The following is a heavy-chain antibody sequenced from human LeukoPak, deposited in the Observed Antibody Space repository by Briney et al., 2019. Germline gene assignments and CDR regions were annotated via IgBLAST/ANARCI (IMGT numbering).Heavy chain of an antibody. CDR3: ARPTEPDAFDV. CDR2: IYYSGST. CDR1: GGSISSDSYY. Sequence: SETLSLTCTVSGGSISSDSYYWGWIRQPPGKGLEWIGNIYYSGSTYYNSSLKSRVTISVDTSKNQFSLKLSSVTAADTAVYYCARPTEPDAFDVWGQGTMVTVSS. J-gene: IGHJ3*01. V-gene: IGHV4-39*01.